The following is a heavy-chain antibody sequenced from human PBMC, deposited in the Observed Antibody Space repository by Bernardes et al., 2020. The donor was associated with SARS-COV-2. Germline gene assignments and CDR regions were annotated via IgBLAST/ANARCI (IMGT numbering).Heavy chain of an antibody. Sequence: GGSLRLSCAASGFTFSTYAMNWVRQAPGKGLEWVSTISGSGSSTYYADSVKGRFTISRDNSKNALHLQMDSLRAEDTALYYCARAQSSGPGSYAMDVWGQGTTVTVSS. CDR1: GFTFSTYA. J-gene: IGHJ6*02. CDR3: ARAQSSGPGSYAMDV. CDR2: ISGSGSST. D-gene: IGHD6-19*01. V-gene: IGHV3-23*01.